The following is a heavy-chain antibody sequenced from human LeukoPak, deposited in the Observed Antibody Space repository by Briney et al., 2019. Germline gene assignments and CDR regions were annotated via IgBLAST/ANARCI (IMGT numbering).Heavy chain of an antibody. CDR3: ARGDQWLVPWDY. CDR1: GGSISSSSYY. CDR2: IYYSGST. V-gene: IGHV4-39*07. Sequence: SETLSLTCTVSGGSISSSSYYWGWIRQPPGKGLEWIGSIYYSGSTNYNPSLKSRVTISVDTSKNQFSLKLSSVTAADTAVYYCARGDQWLVPWDYWGQGTLVIVSS. D-gene: IGHD6-19*01. J-gene: IGHJ4*02.